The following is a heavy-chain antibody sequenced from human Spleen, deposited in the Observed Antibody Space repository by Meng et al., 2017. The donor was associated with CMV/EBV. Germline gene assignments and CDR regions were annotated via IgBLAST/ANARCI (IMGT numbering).Heavy chain of an antibody. D-gene: IGHD3-9*01. CDR1: GGSVTSGSYY. V-gene: IGHV4-61*01. J-gene: IGHJ6*02. CDR3: AREEPILVGVTFIGGMDV. Sequence: SETLSLTCTVSGGSVTSGSYYWSWIRQPPGKGLEWIGYIYYSGSTNYNPSLKSRVTISVDTSKNQFSLKLSSVTAADTATYYCAREEPILVGVTFIGGMDVWGQGTTVTVSS. CDR2: IYYSGST.